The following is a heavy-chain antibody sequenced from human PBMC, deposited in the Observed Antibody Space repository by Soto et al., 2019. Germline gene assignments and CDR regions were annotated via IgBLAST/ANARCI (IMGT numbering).Heavy chain of an antibody. V-gene: IGHV4-31*11. J-gene: IGHJ4*02. CDR1: GGSISSGGYS. CDR2: IYYSGST. D-gene: IGHD3-22*01. CDR3: ARGFLRVYYDSRVSFNY. Sequence: LSLTCAVSGGSISSGGYSWSWIRQPPGKGLEWIGYIYYSGSTYYNPSLKSRVTISVDTSKNQFSLKLSSVTAADTAVYYWARGFLRVYYDSRVSFNYGGRETLFTFPS.